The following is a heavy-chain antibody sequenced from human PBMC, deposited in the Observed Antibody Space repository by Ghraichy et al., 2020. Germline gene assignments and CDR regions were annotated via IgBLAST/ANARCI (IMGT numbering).Heavy chain of an antibody. CDR3: ARAGTSWVLDWFYP. V-gene: IGHV4-4*07. J-gene: IGHJ5*02. Sequence: SETLSLTCTVSGGSISSYYWTWIRQPAGKGLEWIGRIYTSGSTNYNPSLKSRVTMSVDTSKNQFSLKLNSVTAADTAVYYCARAGTSWVLDWFYPWGQGTLVTVSS. CDR1: GGSISSYY. CDR2: IYTSGST. D-gene: IGHD6-13*01.